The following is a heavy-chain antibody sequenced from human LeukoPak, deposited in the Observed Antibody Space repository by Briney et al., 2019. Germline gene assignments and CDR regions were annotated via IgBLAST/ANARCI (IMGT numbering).Heavy chain of an antibody. CDR2: IIPIFGTA. CDR1: GGTFSSYA. D-gene: IGHD2-2*01. V-gene: IGHV1-69*13. CDR3: ARDRAGTIVVVPAAPGHYYMDV. Sequence: ASVKVSCKASGGTFSSYAISWVRRAPGQGVEWMGGIIPIFGTANYAQKFQGRVTITADESTSTAYMELSSLRSEDTAVYYCARDRAGTIVVVPAAPGHYYMDVWGKGTTVTVSS. J-gene: IGHJ6*03.